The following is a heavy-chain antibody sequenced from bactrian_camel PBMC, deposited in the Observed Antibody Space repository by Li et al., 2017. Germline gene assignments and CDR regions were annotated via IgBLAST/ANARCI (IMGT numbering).Heavy chain of an antibody. D-gene: IGHD1*01. J-gene: IGHJ6*01. CDR1: GSTYWW. CDR2: ISGDGSST. CDR3: AADWCERADFGY. V-gene: IGHV3S1*01. Sequence: HVQLVESGGGLVQPGGSLRLSCSASGSTYWWMGWVRQTPGKGLEWVSTISGDGSSTYYVDSVKGRFTISRDNAKNTLYLQLNSLKTEDTAMYYCAADWCERADFGYWGQGTQVTVS.